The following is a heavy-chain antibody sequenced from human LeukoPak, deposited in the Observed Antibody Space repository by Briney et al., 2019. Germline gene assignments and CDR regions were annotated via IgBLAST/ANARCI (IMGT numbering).Heavy chain of an antibody. V-gene: IGHV4-31*03. CDR1: GGSISSGGYY. D-gene: IGHD6-6*01. CDR2: IYYSGST. CDR3: ARVRIVRCTPQLGWFDP. Sequence: SETLSHTCTVSGGSISSGGYYWSWIRQHPGKGLEWIGYIYYSGSTYYNPSLKSRVTISVDTSKNQFSLKLSSVTAADTAVYYCARVRIVRCTPQLGWFDPWAQGPLVTVSS. J-gene: IGHJ5*02.